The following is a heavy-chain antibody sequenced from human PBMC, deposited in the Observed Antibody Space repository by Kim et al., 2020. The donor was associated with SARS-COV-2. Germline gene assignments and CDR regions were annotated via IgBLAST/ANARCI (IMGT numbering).Heavy chain of an antibody. V-gene: IGHV4-59*01. J-gene: IGHJ6*02. CDR2: IYYSGST. D-gene: IGHD3-10*01. CDR3: ARFNGSGSYPSLYYYYGMAV. CDR1: GGSISSYY. Sequence: SETLSLTCTVSGGSISSYYWSWIRQPPGKGLEWIGYIYYSGSTNYNPSLKSRVTISVDTSKNQFSLKLSSVTAADTAVYYCARFNGSGSYPSLYYYYGMAVWGQETAVTVSS.